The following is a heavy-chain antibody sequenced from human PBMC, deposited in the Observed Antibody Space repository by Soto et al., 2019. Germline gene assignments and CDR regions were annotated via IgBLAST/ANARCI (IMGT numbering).Heavy chain of an antibody. Sequence: QVQLVESGGGVVQPGRSLRLSCAASGFTFSSYGMHWVRQAPCKGLEWVAVIWYDGSNKYYADSVKGRFTISRDNSKNTLYLQMNSLRAEDTAVYYCARAITKHYYYYGMDVWGQGTTVTVSS. CDR2: IWYDGSNK. V-gene: IGHV3-33*01. J-gene: IGHJ6*02. CDR3: ARAITKHYYYYGMDV. CDR1: GFTFSSYG.